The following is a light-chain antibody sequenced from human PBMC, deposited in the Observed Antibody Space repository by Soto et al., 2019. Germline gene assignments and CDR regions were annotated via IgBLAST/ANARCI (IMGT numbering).Light chain of an antibody. Sequence: DIVMTQSPDSLAVSLGERATINCKSSQTVLDSFNNKDYLTWYQQKPGQPPKLLIYWASTREFGVPDRFSGSGSGTDFTLTISSLQAEDVAVYYCQQYNNWPRATFGGGTKVEIK. J-gene: IGKJ4*01. V-gene: IGKV4-1*01. CDR3: QQYNNWPRAT. CDR2: WAS. CDR1: QTVLDSFNNKDY.